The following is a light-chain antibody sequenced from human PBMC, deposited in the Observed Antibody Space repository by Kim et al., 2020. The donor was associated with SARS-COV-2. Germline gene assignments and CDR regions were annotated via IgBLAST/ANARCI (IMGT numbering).Light chain of an antibody. J-gene: IGLJ3*02. CDR3: QVWDSSSDRV. V-gene: IGLV3-21*04. CDR1: NIGSKS. CDR2: YDS. Sequence: SYELTQPPSVSVAPGKTARITCGGNNIGSKSVHWYQQKPGQAPVLVIYYDSDRPSGIPERFSGSNSGNTATLTISRVEAEDEADYYCQVWDSSSDRVFGG.